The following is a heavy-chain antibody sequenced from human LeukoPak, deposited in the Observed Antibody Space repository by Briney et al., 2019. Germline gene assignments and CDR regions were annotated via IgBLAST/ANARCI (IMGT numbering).Heavy chain of an antibody. V-gene: IGHV3-23*01. D-gene: IGHD6-13*01. CDR3: AKDMIAAADILYFQQ. J-gene: IGHJ1*01. Sequence: PGGSLRLSCAASGFTFSSFAMSWVRQAPGKGLEWVSTIRTSGGSTSYADSVQGRFTISRDNSKNTLYLQMNSLRDEDTAVYYCAKDMIAAADILYFQQWGQGTLVTVSS. CDR2: IRTSGGST. CDR1: GFTFSSFA.